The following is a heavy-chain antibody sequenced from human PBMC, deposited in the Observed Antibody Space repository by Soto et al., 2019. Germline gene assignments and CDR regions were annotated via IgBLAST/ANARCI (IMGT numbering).Heavy chain of an antibody. J-gene: IGHJ4*02. CDR3: ARGRGILTGGGFGPDY. CDR1: GYTFTSYD. V-gene: IGHV1-8*01. D-gene: IGHD3-9*01. CDR2: MNPNSGNT. Sequence: QVQLVQSGAVVKKPGASVKVSCKASGYTFTSYDINWVRQATGQGLEWMGWMNPNSGNTGYAQKFQGRVTMTRNTSISTAYMELSSLRSEDTAVYYCARGRGILTGGGFGPDYWGQGTLVTVSS.